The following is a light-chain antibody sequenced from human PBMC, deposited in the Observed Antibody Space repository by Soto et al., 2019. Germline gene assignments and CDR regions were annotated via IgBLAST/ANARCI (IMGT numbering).Light chain of an antibody. J-gene: IGKJ1*01. CDR3: QEYGSPPAT. V-gene: IGKV3-20*01. CDR2: AAS. Sequence: DIVLPQSPGTLSLSPGERASLSCRASQSVSNSFLAWYQQRPGQAPSLLIYAASTRSTDIPDRFSGSGSRTDFPLTNSGLEPEDLAVYYCQEYGSPPATFDEGTKVVVK. CDR1: QSVSNSF.